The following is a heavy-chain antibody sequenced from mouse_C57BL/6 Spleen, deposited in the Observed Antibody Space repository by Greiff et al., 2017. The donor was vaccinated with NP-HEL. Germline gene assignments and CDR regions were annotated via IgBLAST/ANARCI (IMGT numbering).Heavy chain of an antibody. J-gene: IGHJ4*01. CDR2: ISSGGDYI. Sequence: EVKVVESGEGLVKPGGSLKLSCAASGFTFSSYAMSWVRQTPEKRLEWVAYISSGGDYIYCADTVKGRFTISRDNARNTLYLQMSSLKSEDTAMYYCTRDGYLYYYAMDYWGQGTSVTVSS. CDR3: TRDGYLYYYAMDY. V-gene: IGHV5-9-1*02. D-gene: IGHD2-3*01. CDR1: GFTFSSYA.